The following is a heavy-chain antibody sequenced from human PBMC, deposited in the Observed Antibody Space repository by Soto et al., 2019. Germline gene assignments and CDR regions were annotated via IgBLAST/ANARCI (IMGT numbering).Heavy chain of an antibody. CDR3: AKVAGGLGYFDL. CDR2: ISASGGNI. CDR1: GFIFSDYA. Sequence: GGSLRFSCVASGFIFSDYAMTWVRQAPGKGLEWVATISASGGNIEYTDSLKGRFTISRDNSKKTLYLQLNGLTADDTAVHYCAKVAGGLGYFDLWGRGTLVTVSS. J-gene: IGHJ2*01. D-gene: IGHD3-16*01. V-gene: IGHV3-23*01.